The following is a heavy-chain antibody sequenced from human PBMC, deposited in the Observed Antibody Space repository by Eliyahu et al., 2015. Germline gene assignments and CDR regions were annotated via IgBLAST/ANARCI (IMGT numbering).Heavy chain of an antibody. V-gene: IGHV1-46*01. CDR3: ARDQQLWRDMDWYFDL. J-gene: IGHJ2*01. CDR1: GYTFTSYY. CDR2: INPSGGST. Sequence: QVQLVQSGAEVKKPGASVKVSCKASGYTFTSYYMHWVRQAPGQGLEWMGIINPSGGSTSYAQKFQGRVTMTRDTSTSTVYMELSSLRSEDTAVYYCARDQQLWRDMDWYFDLWGRGTLVTVSS. D-gene: IGHD5-18*01.